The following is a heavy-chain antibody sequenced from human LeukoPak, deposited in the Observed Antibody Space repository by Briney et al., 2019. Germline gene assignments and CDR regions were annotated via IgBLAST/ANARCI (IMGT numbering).Heavy chain of an antibody. Sequence: GGSLRLSCAASGFTFNAYSMNWVRQAPGKGLEWVSNIISRGDTTHYAASVKGRFTISRDNARGTLYVQMNTLRAEDTAVYYCATYTNWVAGDVWGQGTTVTVSS. D-gene: IGHD7-27*01. CDR3: ATYTNWVAGDV. CDR1: GFTFNAYS. J-gene: IGHJ6*02. V-gene: IGHV3-48*04. CDR2: IISRGDTT.